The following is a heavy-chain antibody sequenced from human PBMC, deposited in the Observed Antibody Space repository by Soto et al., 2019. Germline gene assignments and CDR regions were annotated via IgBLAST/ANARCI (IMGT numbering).Heavy chain of an antibody. CDR2: IYYSGST. J-gene: IGHJ4*02. Sequence: PSETLSLTCAVSGGSFSGYYWSWIRQPPGKGLEWNGYIYYSGSTNYNPSLKSRVTISVDTSKNQFSLKLTSVTAADTAVYYCAMAGNYRYFDAWGQGTLVTVSS. CDR3: AMAGNYRYFDA. CDR1: GGSFSGYY. V-gene: IGHV4-59*01. D-gene: IGHD1-7*01.